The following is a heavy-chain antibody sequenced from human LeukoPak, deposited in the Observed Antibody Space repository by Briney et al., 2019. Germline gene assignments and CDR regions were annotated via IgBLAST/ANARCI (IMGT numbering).Heavy chain of an antibody. CDR1: GYSFTKYW. CDR3: ASGSSYFDY. J-gene: IGHJ4*02. Sequence: GESLKISCKGSGYSFTKYWIGWVRQMPGKGLEWMGIIHCGDSDTRYSPSFQGQVIFSVDKSITTAYLQWSSLKASDTAMYYCASGSSYFDYWGQETLVTVSS. CDR2: IHCGDSDT. V-gene: IGHV5-51*01.